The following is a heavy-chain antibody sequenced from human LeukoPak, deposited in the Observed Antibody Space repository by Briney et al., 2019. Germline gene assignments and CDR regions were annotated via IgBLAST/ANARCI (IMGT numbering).Heavy chain of an antibody. D-gene: IGHD3-3*01. CDR3: ARNMCYGFWSGYADWFDP. CDR2: ISSSSSYT. Sequence: GGSLRLSCAASGFTFSDYYMSWIRQAPGKGLEWVSYISSSSSYTNYADSVKGRFTISRDNAKNSLYLQMNSLRAEDTAVYYCARNMCYGFWSGYADWFDPWGQGTLVTVSS. CDR1: GFTFSDYY. J-gene: IGHJ5*02. V-gene: IGHV3-11*06.